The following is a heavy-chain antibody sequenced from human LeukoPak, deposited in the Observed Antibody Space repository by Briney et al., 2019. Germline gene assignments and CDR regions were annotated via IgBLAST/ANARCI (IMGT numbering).Heavy chain of an antibody. Sequence: PGRSLRLSCAPSGIAFSSYGMHWVRQAPGKGLEWVAIISYDGSNKYYADSVKGRFTISRDNSKNTLYLQMSSLRAEDTAVYYCAKDLVPATAHEYYYYGMDVWGQGTTVTVFS. CDR3: AKDLVPATAHEYYYYGMDV. D-gene: IGHD2-2*01. CDR2: ISYDGSNK. V-gene: IGHV3-30*18. J-gene: IGHJ6*02. CDR1: GIAFSSYG.